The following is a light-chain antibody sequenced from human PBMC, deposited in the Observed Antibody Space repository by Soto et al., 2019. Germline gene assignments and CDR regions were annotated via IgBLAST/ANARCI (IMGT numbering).Light chain of an antibody. CDR2: ENN. J-gene: IGLJ3*02. CDR3: GTWDSSLSAEV. Sequence: QSVLTQPPSVSGAPRQKVTISCSGSSSNIGNNYVSWYQQLPGTAPKLLIYENNKRPSGIPDRFSGSKSGTSATLGITGLQTGDEADYYCGTWDSSLSAEVFGGGTKLTVL. V-gene: IGLV1-51*02. CDR1: SSNIGNNY.